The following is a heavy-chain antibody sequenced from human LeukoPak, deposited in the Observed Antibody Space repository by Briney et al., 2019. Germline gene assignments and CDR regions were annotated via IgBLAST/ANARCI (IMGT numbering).Heavy chain of an antibody. D-gene: IGHD3-9*01. CDR1: GDSISRYY. CDR3: ARVHTTGYFPHYSYYYMDV. J-gene: IGHJ6*03. V-gene: IGHV4-4*07. CDR2: IYTSGST. Sequence: SETLSLTCTVSGDSISRYYWSWIRQPAGRGLEWIGRIYTSGSTNYNPSLKSRVTMSVDTSKNQFSLKLSSVTAADTAVYYCARVHTTGYFPHYSYYYMDVWGRGTTVTVSS.